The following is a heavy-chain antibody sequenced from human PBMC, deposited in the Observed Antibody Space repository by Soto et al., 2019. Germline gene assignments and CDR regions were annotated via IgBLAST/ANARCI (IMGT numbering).Heavy chain of an antibody. D-gene: IGHD3-3*01. CDR3: ARDMSKRFLEWLPFDP. J-gene: IGHJ5*02. V-gene: IGHV3-11*01. CDR1: GFTFSDYY. CDR2: ISSSGSTI. Sequence: PGGSLRLSCAASGFTFSDYYMSWIRQAPGKGLEWVSYISSSGSTIYYADSVKGRFTISRDNAKNSLYLQMNSLRAEDTAVYYCARDMSKRFLEWLPFDPWGQGTLVTVSS.